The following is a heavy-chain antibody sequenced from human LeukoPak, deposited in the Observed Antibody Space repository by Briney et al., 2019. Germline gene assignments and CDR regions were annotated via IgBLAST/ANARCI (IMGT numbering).Heavy chain of an antibody. CDR2: MNPNSGNT. CDR3: ARASRDYGDYGGDAFDI. J-gene: IGHJ3*02. D-gene: IGHD4-17*01. Sequence: GASVKVSCKASGYTFASYDINWVRQATGQGLEWMGWMNPNSGNTGYAQKFQGRVTITRNTSISTAYMELSSLRSEDTAVYHCARASRDYGDYGGDAFDIWGQGTMVTVSS. V-gene: IGHV1-8*03. CDR1: GYTFASYD.